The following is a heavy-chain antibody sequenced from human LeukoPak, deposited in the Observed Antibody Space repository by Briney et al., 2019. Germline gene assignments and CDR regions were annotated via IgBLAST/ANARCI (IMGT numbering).Heavy chain of an antibody. Sequence: GGSLRLSCAASGFTFSSYWMHWVRQAPGKGLVWVSHINTDGSSTSYADSVKGRFTISRDNAKNTLYLQMNSLRAEDTAVYYCASPLSGSGSRSLALGYWGQGTLVTVSS. V-gene: IGHV3-74*01. D-gene: IGHD1-26*01. J-gene: IGHJ4*02. CDR1: GFTFSSYW. CDR2: INTDGSST. CDR3: ASPLSGSGSRSLALGY.